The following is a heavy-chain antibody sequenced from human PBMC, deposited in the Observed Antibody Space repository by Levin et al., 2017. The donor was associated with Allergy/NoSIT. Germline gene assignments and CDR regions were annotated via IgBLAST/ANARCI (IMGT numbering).Heavy chain of an antibody. Sequence: SCAASGFTFSDYYMSWIRQAPGKGLEWVSYISSSGSTIYYADSVKGRFTISRDNAKNSLYLQMNSLRAEDTAVYSCARSGVTTVTTGLDDWGQGTQVIVSS. CDR2: ISSSGSTI. D-gene: IGHD4-17*01. J-gene: IGHJ4*02. CDR1: GFTFSDYY. V-gene: IGHV3-11*01. CDR3: ARSGVTTVTTGLDD.